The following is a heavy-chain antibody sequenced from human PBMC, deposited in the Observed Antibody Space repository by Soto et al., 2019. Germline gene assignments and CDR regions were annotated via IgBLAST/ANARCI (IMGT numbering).Heavy chain of an antibody. V-gene: IGHV3-74*01. CDR3: VRTSLVVAAATREDY. J-gene: IGHJ4*02. Sequence: GGSPRLSCAASGYTFYSYAMRWVRQDPGKGLVWVSGINSGGSSTSYADSVKGRFTISRDNAKNTLYLQMNSLRAEDTAVYYCVRTSLVVAAATREDYWGQGTLVTVSS. CDR1: GYTFYSYA. CDR2: INSGGSST. D-gene: IGHD2-15*01.